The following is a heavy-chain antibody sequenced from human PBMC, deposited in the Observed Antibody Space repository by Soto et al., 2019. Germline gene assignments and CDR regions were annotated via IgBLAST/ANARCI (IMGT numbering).Heavy chain of an antibody. D-gene: IGHD4-4*01. J-gene: IGHJ1*01. V-gene: IGHV3-7*01. Sequence: GGSLRLSCAASGFTFNNYWMTWVRQAPGKGLEWVANIVQDGSDRSYVDSVKGRFTVSRDNAKSSLFLQMNSLRAEDTAVYYCARHSYYFYQVWGQGTLVTVSS. CDR3: ARHSYYFYQV. CDR1: GFTFNNYW. CDR2: IVQDGSDR.